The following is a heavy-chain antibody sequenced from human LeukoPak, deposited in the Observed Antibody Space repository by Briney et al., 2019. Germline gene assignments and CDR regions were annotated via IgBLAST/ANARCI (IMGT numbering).Heavy chain of an antibody. V-gene: IGHV3-30*01. Sequence: PGGSLRLSCAAFGFTFSSYAMHWVRQAPGKGLEWVAVISYDGSNKYYADSVKGRFTISRDNSKNTLYLQMNSLRAEDTAVYYCAREYFYYYYMDVWGKGTTVTVSS. D-gene: IGHD3-9*01. J-gene: IGHJ6*03. CDR3: AREYFYYYYMDV. CDR1: GFTFSSYA. CDR2: ISYDGSNK.